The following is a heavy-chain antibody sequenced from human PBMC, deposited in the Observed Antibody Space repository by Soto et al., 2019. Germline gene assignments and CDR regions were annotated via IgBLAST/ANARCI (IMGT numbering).Heavy chain of an antibody. J-gene: IGHJ6*02. CDR3: ARDLYSSSANYNYYGMDV. Sequence: GGSLRLSCAVSGFTFRSYSMNWVRQAPGKGLEWVSSISSSSSYIYYSESVKGRFTISRDNAKNSLYLQINSLRAEDTAVYYCARDLYSSSANYNYYGMDVWGQGTTVTVSS. CDR1: GFTFRSYS. CDR2: ISSSSSYI. V-gene: IGHV3-21*01. D-gene: IGHD6-6*01.